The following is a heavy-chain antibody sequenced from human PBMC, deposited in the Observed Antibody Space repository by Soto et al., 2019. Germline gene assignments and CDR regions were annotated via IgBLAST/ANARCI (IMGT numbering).Heavy chain of an antibody. D-gene: IGHD3-10*01. CDR3: ALYYYGSGSYYYYYYGMDV. Sequence: SGGSLRLSCAASGFTVSSNYMSWVRQAPGKGLEWVSVIYSGGSTYYADSVKGRFTISRDNSKNTLYLQMNSLRAEDTAVYYCALYYYGSGSYYYYYYGMDVWGQGTTVTVSS. J-gene: IGHJ6*02. CDR2: IYSGGST. CDR1: GFTVSSNY. V-gene: IGHV3-53*01.